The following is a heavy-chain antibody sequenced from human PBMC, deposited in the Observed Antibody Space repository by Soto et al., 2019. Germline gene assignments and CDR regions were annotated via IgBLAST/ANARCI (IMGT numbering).Heavy chain of an antibody. V-gene: IGHV4-31*03. D-gene: IGHD3-16*01. CDR1: GGSISSGGYY. J-gene: IGHJ5*02. CDR2: IYYSGST. Sequence: SETLSLTCTVSGGSISSGGYYWSWIRQHPGKGLEWIGYIYYSGSTYYNPSLKSRVTISVDTSKNQFSLKLSSVTAADTAVYCCARVGGINWFDPWGQGTLVTVSS. CDR3: ARVGGINWFDP.